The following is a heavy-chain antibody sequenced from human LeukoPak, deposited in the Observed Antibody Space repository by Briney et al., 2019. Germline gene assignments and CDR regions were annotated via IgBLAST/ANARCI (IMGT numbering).Heavy chain of an antibody. J-gene: IGHJ4*02. CDR3: ARRGTMVRGVPYYFDY. CDR1: SGSISSDY. CDR2: INHSGST. D-gene: IGHD3-10*01. V-gene: IGHV4-34*01. Sequence: PSETLSLTCTVSSGSISSDYWSWIRQPPAKGLEWIGEINHSGSTNYNPSLKSRVTISVDTSKNQFSLKPSSVTAADTAVYYCARRGTMVRGVPYYFDYWGQGTLVTVSS.